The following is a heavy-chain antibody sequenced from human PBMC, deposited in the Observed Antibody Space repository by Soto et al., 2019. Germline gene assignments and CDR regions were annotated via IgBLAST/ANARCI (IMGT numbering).Heavy chain of an antibody. V-gene: IGHV4-39*01. J-gene: IGHJ6*02. Sequence: QLQLQESGPGLVKPSETLSLTCTVSGGSISSSSYYWGWIRQPPGKGLEWIGNIYYSGSTYYNPSLKSRVTISVDTSKNQFSLKLSSVTAADTAVYYCARFHVDIVAYYYYGMDVWGQGTTVTVSS. CDR3: ARFHVDIVAYYYYGMDV. CDR2: IYYSGST. CDR1: GGSISSSSYY. D-gene: IGHD5-12*01.